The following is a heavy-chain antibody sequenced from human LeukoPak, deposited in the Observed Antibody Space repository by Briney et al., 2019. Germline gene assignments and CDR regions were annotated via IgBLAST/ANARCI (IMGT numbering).Heavy chain of an antibody. D-gene: IGHD2-2*01. CDR3: ARANFLYCSSSTCLFDY. J-gene: IGHJ4*02. V-gene: IGHV1-2*02. CDR2: INPNDGDT. CDR1: GYTFTDYY. Sequence: ASVKVSCKASGYTFTDYYMHWVRQAPGQGFEWMXWINPNDGDTNYAQKFQGRVTMTRDTSISTAHMEVSRLRSDDTAVYYCARANFLYCSSSTCLFDYWGQGTLVTVSS.